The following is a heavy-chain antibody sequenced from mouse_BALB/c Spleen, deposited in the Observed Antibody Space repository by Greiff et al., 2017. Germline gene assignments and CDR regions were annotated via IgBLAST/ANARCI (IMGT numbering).Heavy chain of an antibody. Sequence: EVNVVESGGGLVKPGGSLKLSCAASGFTFSSYAMSWVRQTPEKRLEWVASISSGGSTYYPDSVKGRFTISRDNARNILYLQMSSLRSEDTAMYYCAREALTTVAIDYWGQGTTLTVSS. CDR3: AREALTTVAIDY. J-gene: IGHJ2*01. V-gene: IGHV5-6-5*01. CDR1: GFTFSSYA. D-gene: IGHD1-1*01. CDR2: ISSGGST.